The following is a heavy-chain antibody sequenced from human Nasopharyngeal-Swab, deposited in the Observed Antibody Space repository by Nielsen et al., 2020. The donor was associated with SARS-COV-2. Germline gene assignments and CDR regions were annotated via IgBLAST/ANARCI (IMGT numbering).Heavy chain of an antibody. CDR2: IYYSGST. D-gene: IGHD6-13*01. CDR1: GGSISSSSYY. V-gene: IGHV4-39*02. CDR3: ARDGEIAAAPYYYYYYYGMDV. Sequence: SETLSLTCTVSGGSISSSSYYWGWISQPPGKGLEWIGSIYYSGSTYYNPSLKSRVTISVDTSKNQFSLKLSSVTAADTAVYYCARDGEIAAAPYYYYYYYGMDVWGQGTTVTFSS. J-gene: IGHJ6*02.